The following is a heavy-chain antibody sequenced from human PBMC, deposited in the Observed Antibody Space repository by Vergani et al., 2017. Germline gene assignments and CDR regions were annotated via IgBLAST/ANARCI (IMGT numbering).Heavy chain of an antibody. Sequence: EVQLVQSGAEVKKPGESLKISCKGSGYSFTSYWIGWVRQMPGKGLEWMGIIYPGDSDTRYSPSFQGQVTISADKSISTAYLPWSSLKASDTAMYYCATQLAFYDSSGYYFDYWGQGTLVTVSS. CDR3: ATQLAFYDSSGYYFDY. CDR2: IYPGDSDT. V-gene: IGHV5-51*01. J-gene: IGHJ4*02. CDR1: GYSFTSYW. D-gene: IGHD3-22*01.